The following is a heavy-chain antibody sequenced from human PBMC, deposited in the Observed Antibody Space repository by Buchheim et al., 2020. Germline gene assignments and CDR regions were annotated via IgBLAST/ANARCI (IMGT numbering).Heavy chain of an antibody. CDR3: AKDRSSGSRLVFDY. CDR1: GFTFSSYG. J-gene: IGHJ4*02. Sequence: QVQLVESGGGVVQPGRSLRLSCAASGFTFSSYGMHWVRQAPGKGLEWVAVISYDGSNKYYADSVKGRFTISRDNSKNKLYLQMNSLRAEDTAVYYCAKDRSSGSRLVFDYWGQGTL. V-gene: IGHV3-30*18. D-gene: IGHD1-26*01. CDR2: ISYDGSNK.